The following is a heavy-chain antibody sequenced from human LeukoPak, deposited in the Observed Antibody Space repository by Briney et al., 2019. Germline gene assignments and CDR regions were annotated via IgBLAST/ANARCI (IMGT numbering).Heavy chain of an antibody. CDR3: ARRPLLWRRFDY. Sequence: SETLSLTCTVSGGSISSHYWSWIRQPPGKGLEWIGYIYYSGSTNYNPSLKSRVTISVDTSKNQFSLKLSSVTAADTAVYYCARRPLLWRRFDYWGQGTLVTVSS. CDR1: GGSISSHY. CDR2: IYYSGST. V-gene: IGHV4-59*11. D-gene: IGHD3-10*01. J-gene: IGHJ4*02.